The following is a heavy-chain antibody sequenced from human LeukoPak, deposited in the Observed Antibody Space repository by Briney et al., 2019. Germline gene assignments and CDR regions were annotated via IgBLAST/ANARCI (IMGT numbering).Heavy chain of an antibody. V-gene: IGHV1-18*01. CDR2: ISADNGNT. Sequence: GASVKVSCKASGYTFTSYGISWVRQAPGQGLEWMGWISADNGNTNYAQKLQGRVTMTTDTSTSTAYMELSSLRSEDTAVYYCASYYYGSGSYPSPVYYYYYMDVWGKGTTVTISS. D-gene: IGHD3-10*01. CDR1: GYTFTSYG. J-gene: IGHJ6*03. CDR3: ASYYYGSGSYPSPVYYYYYMDV.